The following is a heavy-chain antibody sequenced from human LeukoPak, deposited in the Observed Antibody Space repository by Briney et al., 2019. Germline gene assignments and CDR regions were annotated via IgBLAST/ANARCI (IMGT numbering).Heavy chain of an antibody. CDR3: ARSRWLTSGCYWFFDL. CDR1: GFTLSRYA. V-gene: IGHV3-23*01. CDR2: INGGGGGT. Sequence: GGSLRLSCAASGFTLSRYAMTWVRQAPGKGLEWVSTINGGGGGTYYADSVKGRFTISRDNSKNTLYLQMNSLRADDTAVYYCARSRWLTSGCYWFFDLWGGGTLVTVSS. D-gene: IGHD6-19*01. J-gene: IGHJ2*01.